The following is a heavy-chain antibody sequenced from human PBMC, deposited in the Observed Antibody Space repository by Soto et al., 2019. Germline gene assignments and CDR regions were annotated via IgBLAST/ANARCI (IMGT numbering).Heavy chain of an antibody. CDR2: ISGSGGST. Sequence: GGSLRLSCAASGFTFSSYAMSLVRQAPGKGLGWVSAISGSGGSTYYADSVKGRFTISRDNSKNTLYLQMNSLRAEDTAVYYCAKDPLGYDILIGYYEFYYYYGMDVWGQGTTVTVSS. V-gene: IGHV3-23*01. D-gene: IGHD3-9*01. J-gene: IGHJ6*02. CDR3: AKDPLGYDILIGYYEFYYYYGMDV. CDR1: GFTFSSYA.